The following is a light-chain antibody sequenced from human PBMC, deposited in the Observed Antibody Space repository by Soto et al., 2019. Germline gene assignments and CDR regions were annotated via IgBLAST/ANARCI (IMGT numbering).Light chain of an antibody. Sequence: ALTQPPSASGTPGQRVTISCSGSSSNIGSNTVNWYQQLPGTAPKLLIYSNNQRPSGVPDRFSGSKSGTSASLAISGLQSEDEADYYCAAWDDSLNGSYVFGTGTKVTVL. CDR2: SNN. CDR1: SSNIGSNT. J-gene: IGLJ1*01. V-gene: IGLV1-44*01. CDR3: AAWDDSLNGSYV.